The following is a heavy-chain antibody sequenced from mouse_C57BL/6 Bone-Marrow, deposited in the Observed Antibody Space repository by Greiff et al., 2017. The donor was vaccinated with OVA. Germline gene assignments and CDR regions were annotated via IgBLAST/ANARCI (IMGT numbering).Heavy chain of an antibody. CDR1: GYTFTSYW. Sequence: VQLQQSGAELVRPGTSVKLSCKASGYTFTSYWMHWVKQRPGQGLEWIGVIDPSDSYTNYNQKFKGKATLTVDTSSSTAYMQLSSLTSEDSAVYYCARSRDSTMVYYYAMDYWGQGTSVTVSS. J-gene: IGHJ4*01. D-gene: IGHD2-1*01. CDR2: IDPSDSYT. CDR3: ARSRDSTMVYYYAMDY. V-gene: IGHV1-59*01.